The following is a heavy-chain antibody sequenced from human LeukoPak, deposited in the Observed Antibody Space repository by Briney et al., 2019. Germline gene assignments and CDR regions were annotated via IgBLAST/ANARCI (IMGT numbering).Heavy chain of an antibody. Sequence: ASVKVSCKASGYTFTNYGINWVRQAPGQGLEWVGWINPYNGDTKFTQDLQDRVTMTSDTSTSTAHMELRSLRSEDTAVYYCARDLNYYDSSGQWGDAFDTWGQGTMVTVSS. V-gene: IGHV1-18*01. CDR2: INPYNGDT. D-gene: IGHD3-22*01. J-gene: IGHJ3*02. CDR3: ARDLNYYDSSGQWGDAFDT. CDR1: GYTFTNYG.